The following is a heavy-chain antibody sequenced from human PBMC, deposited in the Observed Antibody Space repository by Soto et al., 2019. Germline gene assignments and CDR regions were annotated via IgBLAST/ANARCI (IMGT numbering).Heavy chain of an antibody. CDR3: AQMTDAFYI. CDR1: GFNLRSYA. CDR2: ISNDGSIT. V-gene: IGHV3-23*01. J-gene: IGHJ3*02. Sequence: SLSLSFTASGFNLRSYAMSWVRQAPGKGLEWVSMISNDGSITYYADSVKGRFTISRDNSKKILYLQMNSLRAEDTAVYYCAQMTDAFYIWGQGTMVSVSS.